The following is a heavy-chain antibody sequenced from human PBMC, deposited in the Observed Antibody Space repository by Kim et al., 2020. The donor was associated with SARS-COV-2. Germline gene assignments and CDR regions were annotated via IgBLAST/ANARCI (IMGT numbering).Heavy chain of an antibody. CDR2: INHSGST. Sequence: SETLSLTCAVYGGSFSGYYWSWIRQPPGKGLEWIGEINHSGSTNYNPSLKSRVTISVDTSKNQFSLKLSSVTAADTAVYYCARKIKDIVVVPAAMGFDY. D-gene: IGHD2-2*01. CDR1: GGSFSGYY. J-gene: IGHJ4*01. CDR3: ARKIKDIVVVPAAMGFDY. V-gene: IGHV4-34*01.